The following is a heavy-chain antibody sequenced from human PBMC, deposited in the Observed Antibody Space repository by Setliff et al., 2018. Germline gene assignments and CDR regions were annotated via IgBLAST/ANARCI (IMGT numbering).Heavy chain of an antibody. D-gene: IGHD1-26*01. CDR3: ANSAYLRELDY. V-gene: IGHV1-8*02. J-gene: IGHJ4*02. CDR1: GYTFTSYD. Sequence: ASVKVSCKASGYTFTSYDINWVRQATGQGLEWMGWMNPNSGNTGYAQKLQGRVTMTTDTSTSTAYMELRSLRSDDTAVYYCANSAYLRELDYWGPGTLVTVSS. CDR2: MNPNSGNT.